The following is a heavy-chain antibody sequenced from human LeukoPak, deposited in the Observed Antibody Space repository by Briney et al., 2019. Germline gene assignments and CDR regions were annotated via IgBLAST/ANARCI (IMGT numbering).Heavy chain of an antibody. CDR3: ARGPYCSGWIFDY. J-gene: IGHJ4*02. D-gene: IGHD6-19*01. V-gene: IGHV6-1*01. Sequence: SQTLSLTCPISGDSVSSNRADWNWIRQSPSRGLECLGRTYYRSKCNHGYVVSVQSRITTNPDTYMNQFSLQLNAVTPEDRAVYYCARGPYCSGWIFDYWGQGTLVTASS. CDR2: TYYRSKCNH. CDR1: GDSVSSNRAD.